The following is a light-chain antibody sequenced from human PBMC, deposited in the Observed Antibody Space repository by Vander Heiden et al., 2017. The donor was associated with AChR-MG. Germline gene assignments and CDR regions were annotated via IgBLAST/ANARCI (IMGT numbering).Light chain of an antibody. CDR2: GNS. CDR3: QSYDSSLSGVV. Sequence: QSVLTQPHSVSGAPGQRVPIACTGSSPNIGGGYDVTWYQQLPGTAPKLLIYGNSNRPSGVPDRFSGSKSGTSASLAITGLQAEDEADYYCQSYDSSLSGVVFGGGTKLTVL. CDR1: SPNIGGGYD. V-gene: IGLV1-40*01. J-gene: IGLJ2*01.